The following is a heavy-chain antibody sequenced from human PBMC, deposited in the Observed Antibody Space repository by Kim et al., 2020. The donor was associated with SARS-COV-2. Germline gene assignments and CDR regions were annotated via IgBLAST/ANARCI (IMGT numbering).Heavy chain of an antibody. CDR2: ISAYNGNT. D-gene: IGHD3-10*01. Sequence: ASVKVSCKASGYTFTSYGISWVRQAPGQGLEWMGWISAYNGNTNYAQKLQGRVTMTTDTSTSTAYMELRSLRSDDTAVYYCARDNVGELLWFGELFRFDYWGQGTLVTGSS. V-gene: IGHV1-18*01. J-gene: IGHJ4*02. CDR1: GYTFTSYG. CDR3: ARDNVGELLWFGELFRFDY.